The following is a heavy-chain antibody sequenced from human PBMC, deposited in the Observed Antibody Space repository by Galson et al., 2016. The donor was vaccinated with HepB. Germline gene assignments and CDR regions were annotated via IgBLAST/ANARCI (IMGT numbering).Heavy chain of an antibody. CDR2: ISSSSSTI. V-gene: IGHV3-48*02. Sequence: SLRLSCAASGFTFSRYSMNWVRQAPGKGLEWVSYISSSSSTIYYAGSVEGRFTISRDSAKNPLYLQMNSLRDEDTAVYYCARDVTAYYYDSSDYHYGLCDYWGQGTLVTVSS. J-gene: IGHJ4*02. D-gene: IGHD3-22*01. CDR1: GFTFSRYS. CDR3: ARDVTAYYYDSSDYHYGLCDY.